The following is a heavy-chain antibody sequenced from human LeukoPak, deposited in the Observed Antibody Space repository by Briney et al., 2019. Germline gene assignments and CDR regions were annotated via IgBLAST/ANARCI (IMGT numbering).Heavy chain of an antibody. CDR1: GYTFTSYG. V-gene: IGHV1-2*02. D-gene: IGHD2-8*01. Sequence: GASVKVSCKASGYTFTSYGISWVRQAPGQGREWMGWINPNSGGTNYAQKFQGRVTMTSDTSISTAYMELSRLRSDDTAVYYCARSRAVRCTNGVCRGYFDYWGQGTLVTV. CDR3: ARSRAVRCTNGVCRGYFDY. CDR2: INPNSGGT. J-gene: IGHJ4*02.